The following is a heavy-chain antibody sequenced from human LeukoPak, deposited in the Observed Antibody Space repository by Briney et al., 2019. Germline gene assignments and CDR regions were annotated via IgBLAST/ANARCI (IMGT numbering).Heavy chain of an antibody. CDR2: IYHSGST. Sequence: SQTLSLTCAVSGGSISSGGYSWSWIRQPPGKGLEWIGYIYHSGSTSYNPSLKSRVTISVDRSKNQFSLKLSSVTAADTAVYYCARLVVPAAMRGGWFDPWGQGTLVTVSS. CDR1: GGSISSGGYS. J-gene: IGHJ5*02. D-gene: IGHD2-2*01. CDR3: ARLVVPAAMRGGWFDP. V-gene: IGHV4-30-2*01.